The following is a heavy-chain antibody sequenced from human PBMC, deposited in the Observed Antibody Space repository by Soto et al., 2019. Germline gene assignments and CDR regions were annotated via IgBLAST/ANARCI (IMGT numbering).Heavy chain of an antibody. CDR2: INPNSGGT. J-gene: IGHJ5*02. CDR1: GYTFTGYY. D-gene: IGHD2-2*02. CDR3: ARGYCSSTSCYIRGYWFDP. Sequence: ASVKVSCKASGYTFTGYYMHWVRQAPGQGLEWMGWINPNSGGTNYAQKFQGRVTMTRDTSISTAYMELSRLRSDDTAVYYCARGYCSSTSCYIRGYWFDPWGQGTLVTVSS. V-gene: IGHV1-2*02.